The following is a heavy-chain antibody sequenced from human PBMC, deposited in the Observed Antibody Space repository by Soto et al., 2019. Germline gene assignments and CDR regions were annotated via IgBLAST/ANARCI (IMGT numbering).Heavy chain of an antibody. J-gene: IGHJ6*02. D-gene: IGHD5-18*01. V-gene: IGHV4-34*01. CDR2: ITHSGST. CDR1: GGSFSRCY. Sequence: SETLSLPCAAYGGSFSRCYLSWIRQPPGKGLEWIWEITHSGSTNYNPSLKSRVTISVDTAKNLFTLKLSSVTGADTAVYYCARSNVDTAVVDYYYYGMDVWGQGATVTVA. CDR3: ARSNVDTAVVDYYYYGMDV.